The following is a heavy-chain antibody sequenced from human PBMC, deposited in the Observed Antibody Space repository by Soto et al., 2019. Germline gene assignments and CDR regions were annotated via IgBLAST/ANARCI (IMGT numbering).Heavy chain of an antibody. CDR2: IIPIFGTA. D-gene: IGHD3-22*01. CDR3: ATSYYYDSSGYKRSIGY. CDR1: GGTFSSYT. Sequence: SVKVSCKASGGTFSSYTISWVRQAPGQGLEWMGGIIPIFGTANYAQKFQGRVTMTEDTSTDTAYMELSSLRSEDTAVYYCATSYYYDSSGYKRSIGYWGQGTLVTVSS. J-gene: IGHJ4*02. V-gene: IGHV1-69*06.